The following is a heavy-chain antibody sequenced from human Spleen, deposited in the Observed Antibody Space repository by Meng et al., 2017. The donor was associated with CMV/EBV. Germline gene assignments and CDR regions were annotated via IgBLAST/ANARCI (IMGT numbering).Heavy chain of an antibody. CDR2: IYDSAST. V-gene: IGHV4-39*07. D-gene: IGHD2/OR15-2a*01. CDR1: GGSISSGTYY. J-gene: IGHJ3*02. CDR3: ARVSINFRLRAPDAFDI. Sequence: SETLSLTCSVSGGSISSGTYYWGWIRQPPGKGLEWIASIYDSASTYYSPSLKSRVTISIDTSKNQFSLKLTSVTPADTAVYYCARVSINFRLRAPDAFDIWGQGTMVPFS.